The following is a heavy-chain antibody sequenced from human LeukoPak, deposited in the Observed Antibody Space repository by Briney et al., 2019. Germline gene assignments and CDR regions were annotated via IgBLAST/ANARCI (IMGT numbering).Heavy chain of an antibody. Sequence: GSVKVSCKASGYTFTSCAISWVRQAPGQGLEWMGWISGYNGDTIYAQKFQGRVTMTTETSTSTAYMEVWSLRSDDTAVYYCARDKAVTTEVTQHFQHWGQGTLVTVSS. V-gene: IGHV1-18*01. J-gene: IGHJ1*01. D-gene: IGHD4-23*01. CDR3: ARDKAVTTEVTQHFQH. CDR2: ISGYNGDT. CDR1: GYTFTSCA.